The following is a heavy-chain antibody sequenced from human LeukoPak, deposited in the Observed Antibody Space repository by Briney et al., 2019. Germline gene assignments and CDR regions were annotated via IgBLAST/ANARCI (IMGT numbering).Heavy chain of an antibody. Sequence: GGSLRLSCAASGFTFSSYGMHWVRQAPGKGLEWVAFIRYDGSNKYYADSVKGRFTISRDNSKNTLYLQMNSLRAEDTAVYYCARDFVPPAADLTSGGYHDYWGQGTLVTVSS. V-gene: IGHV3-30*02. J-gene: IGHJ4*02. CDR1: GFTFSSYG. D-gene: IGHD3-16*02. CDR3: ARDFVPPAADLTSGGYHDY. CDR2: IRYDGSNK.